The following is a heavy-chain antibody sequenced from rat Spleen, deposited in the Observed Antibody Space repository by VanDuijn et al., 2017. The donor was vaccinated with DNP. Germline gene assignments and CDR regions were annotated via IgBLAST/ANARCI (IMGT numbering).Heavy chain of an antibody. Sequence: QVQLKESGPGLVQPSQTLSLTCTVSGFSLTSYHVHWVRQPPGKGLEWMGRIQSGGSSDYNSALKSRLSISRDTSKSQVFLKRNSVQTEDTASYFCARALATVAPTGAMDAWGQGTSVTVSS. V-gene: IGHV2-27*01. CDR1: GFSLTSYH. CDR2: IQSGGSS. CDR3: ARALATVAPTGAMDA. J-gene: IGHJ4*01. D-gene: IGHD1-3*01.